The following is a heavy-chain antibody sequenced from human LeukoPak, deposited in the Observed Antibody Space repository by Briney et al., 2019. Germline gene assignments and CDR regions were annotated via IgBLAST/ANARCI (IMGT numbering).Heavy chain of an antibody. V-gene: IGHV4-4*07. CDR3: ARFSSIAAAFDY. CDR1: GGSISNYY. D-gene: IGHD6-13*01. J-gene: IGHJ4*02. CDR2: IYTSGTT. Sequence: SQTLSLTCTVSGGSISNYYWSWIRQPAGKGLEWIGRIYTSGTTHYNPSLKSRVTMSVDTSKNQFSLNLSSVTAADTAVYYCARFSSIAAAFDYWGLGTLVTVSS.